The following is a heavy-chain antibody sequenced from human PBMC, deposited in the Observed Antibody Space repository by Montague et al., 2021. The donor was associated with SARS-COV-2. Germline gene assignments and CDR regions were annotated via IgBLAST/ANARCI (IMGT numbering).Heavy chain of an antibody. CDR3: ARQKDGGYSGYDFFDC. V-gene: IGHV4-39*01. CDR2: VYYTGGT. CDR1: GGSISSNSYY. D-gene: IGHD5-12*01. Sequence: SETLSLTCTVSGGSISSNSYYWGWIRQPPGKGLEWIGSVYYTGGTYYSPSLQSRPIISVDTSKNQFSLRLSSVTVTDTAVYYCARQKDGGYSGYDFFDCWGQGTLVTVSS. J-gene: IGHJ4*02.